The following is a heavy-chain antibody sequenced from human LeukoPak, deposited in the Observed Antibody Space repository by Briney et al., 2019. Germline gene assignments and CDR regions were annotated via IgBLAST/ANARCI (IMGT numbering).Heavy chain of an antibody. CDR2: IIPILGIA. J-gene: IGHJ6*02. V-gene: IGHV1-69*04. Sequence: SVKVSCKASGGTFSSYAISWVRQAPGQGLEWMGGIIPILGIANYAQKFQGRVTITADKSTSTAYMELSSPRSEDTAVYYCARDSLDSSGYYWPYYYGMDVWGQGTTVTVSS. CDR3: ARDSLDSSGYYWPYYYGMDV. CDR1: GGTFSSYA. D-gene: IGHD3-22*01.